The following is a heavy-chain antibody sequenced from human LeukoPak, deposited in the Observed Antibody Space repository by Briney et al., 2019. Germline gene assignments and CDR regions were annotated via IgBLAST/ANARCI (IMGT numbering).Heavy chain of an antibody. D-gene: IGHD3-3*01. CDR3: ARAQDYDFWSGYYSAFDY. CDR1: GFTFSSYA. CDR2: ISSNGGST. V-gene: IGHV3-64*01. J-gene: IGHJ4*02. Sequence: GGSLRLSCAASGFTFSSYATHWVRQAPGKGLEYVSAISSNGGSTYYANSVKGRFTISRDNSKNTLYLQMGSLRAEDMAVYYCARAQDYDFWSGYYSAFDYWGQGTLVTVSS.